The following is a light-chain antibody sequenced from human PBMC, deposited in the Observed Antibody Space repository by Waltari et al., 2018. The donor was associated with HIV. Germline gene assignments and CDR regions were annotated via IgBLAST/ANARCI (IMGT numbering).Light chain of an antibody. CDR2: YRSDSDK. J-gene: IGLJ3*02. Sequence: QAVLTQPSSLSASPGASASPTCTLRSGINVAHYRLYWYQPKPGIPPQYLLRYRSDSDKKRGSGVPSRFSGSKDASANAGILLISGLQSDDDADYYCMIWHSSAWVFGGGTKLTVL. CDR1: SGINVAHYR. CDR3: MIWHSSAWV. V-gene: IGLV5-45*02.